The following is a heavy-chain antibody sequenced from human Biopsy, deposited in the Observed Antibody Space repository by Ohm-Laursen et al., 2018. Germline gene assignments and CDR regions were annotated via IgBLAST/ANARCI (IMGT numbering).Heavy chain of an antibody. D-gene: IGHD4-23*01. Sequence: TLSLTCTVFGGSFTGHYWSWIRQPPGKGLEWIGHISYTGYTSYNASLKSRVTISVDTSRNHSSLRLSSLTAADTAVYYCARGSNDFGGLYFPRWGQGTLLTVSS. V-gene: IGHV4-59*11. CDR1: GGSFTGHY. CDR3: ARGSNDFGGLYFPR. CDR2: ISYTGYT. J-gene: IGHJ4*02.